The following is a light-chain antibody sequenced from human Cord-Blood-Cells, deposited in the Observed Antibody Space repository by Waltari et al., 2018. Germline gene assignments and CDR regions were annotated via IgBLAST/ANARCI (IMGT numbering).Light chain of an antibody. J-gene: IGLJ2*01. CDR3: CSYAGSYTLKV. CDR2: DFS. Sequence: QSALTQPRSVSGSPGQSVTISCTGTSSDVGGYNYVSWYQQHPGKAPKLMIYDFSKRPSGAPVRFAGSKSGNPASLTISWLQAEDEADYYCCSYAGSYTLKVFGGGTKLTVL. V-gene: IGLV2-11*01. CDR1: SSDVGGYNY.